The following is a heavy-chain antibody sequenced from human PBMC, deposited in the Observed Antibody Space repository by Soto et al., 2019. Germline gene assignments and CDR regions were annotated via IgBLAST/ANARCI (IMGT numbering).Heavy chain of an antibody. Sequence: GLSIRLSCGAAGLPFSSYCMRWVRQDTGKGLEWVAVISYDGSNKYYADSVKGRFTISRDNSKNTLYLQMNSLRAEDTAVYYCAKDPAPLLVPAASYNWFDPWGQGTLVTVSS. D-gene: IGHD2-2*01. CDR1: GLPFSSYC. CDR3: AKDPAPLLVPAASYNWFDP. CDR2: ISYDGSNK. V-gene: IGHV3-30*18. J-gene: IGHJ5*02.